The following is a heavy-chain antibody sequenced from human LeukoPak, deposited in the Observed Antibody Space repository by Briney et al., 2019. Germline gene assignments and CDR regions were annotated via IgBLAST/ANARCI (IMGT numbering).Heavy chain of an antibody. D-gene: IGHD2-2*01. Sequence: GASVKVSCKASGYTFTNYGISWVRQAPGQGLEWVGWISPYNGYTHYAQNLQGRVTVTTDTSTSTAYMELRSLRSDDTAVYYCARVSSDCRSSPSCYGYWGQGTLVIVSS. CDR1: GYTFTNYG. V-gene: IGHV1-18*01. CDR2: ISPYNGYT. CDR3: ARVSSDCRSSPSCYGY. J-gene: IGHJ4*02.